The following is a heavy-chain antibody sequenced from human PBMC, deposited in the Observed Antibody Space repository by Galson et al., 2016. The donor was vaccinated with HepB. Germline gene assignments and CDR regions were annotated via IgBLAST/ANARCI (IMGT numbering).Heavy chain of an antibody. CDR1: GFIFSDYW. CDR3: ARESIGGVDP. V-gene: IGHV3-7*01. J-gene: IGHJ5*02. CDR2: IKQDGSKK. D-gene: IGHD6-6*01. Sequence: SLRLSCAASGFIFSDYWMSWVRQAPGKGLEWVANIKQDGSKKEYVDSVKGRFTISRDNAEKALYLQMSSLTAEDTAVYYCARESIGGVDPWGQGTLVTVSS.